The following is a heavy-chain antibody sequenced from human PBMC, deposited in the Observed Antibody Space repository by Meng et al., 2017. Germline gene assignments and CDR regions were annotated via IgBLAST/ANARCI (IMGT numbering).Heavy chain of an antibody. D-gene: IGHD5-12*01. J-gene: IGHJ6*02. CDR1: GYSFTSYW. V-gene: IGHV5-51*01. CDR2: IYPADSDT. CDR3: ARQWGYPIYGMDV. Sequence: KVSCKGSGYSFTSYWIGWVRQMPGKGLEWMGIIYPADSDTRYSPSFQGQVTISADKSISTAYLQWSSLKASDTAMYYCARQWGYPIYGMDVWGQGTTVTFSS.